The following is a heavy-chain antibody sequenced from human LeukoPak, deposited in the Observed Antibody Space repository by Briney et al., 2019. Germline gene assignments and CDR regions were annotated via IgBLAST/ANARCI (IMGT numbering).Heavy chain of an antibody. CDR1: GFTFSSYA. CDR3: AKFYGVLV. Sequence: PGGSLRLSCAASGFTFSSYAMSWVRQAPGKGLEWVAVISYDGSNKYYADSVKGRFTISRDNSKNTLYLQMNSLRAEDTAVYYCAKFYGVLVWGQGTLVTVSS. D-gene: IGHD1-26*01. J-gene: IGHJ4*02. V-gene: IGHV3-30*18. CDR2: ISYDGSNK.